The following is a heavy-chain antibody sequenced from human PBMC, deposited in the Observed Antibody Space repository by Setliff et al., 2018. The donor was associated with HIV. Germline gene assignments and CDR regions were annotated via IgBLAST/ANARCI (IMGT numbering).Heavy chain of an antibody. CDR1: RASISSGGYY. J-gene: IGHJ3*02. Sequence: PSETLSLTCTVSRASISSGGYYWSWIRQRPGEGLEWIGYIYYSGNTFYNPSLKSRVTISVDTSKNQFSLKLSSVTAADTALYYCARVHGDYVEGAFDIWGQGTMVTVSS. V-gene: IGHV4-31*03. CDR3: ARVHGDYVEGAFDI. CDR2: IYYSGNT. D-gene: IGHD4-17*01.